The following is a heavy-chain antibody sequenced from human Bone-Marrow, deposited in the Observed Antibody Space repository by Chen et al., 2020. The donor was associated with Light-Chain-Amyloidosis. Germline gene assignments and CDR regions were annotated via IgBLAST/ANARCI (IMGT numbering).Heavy chain of an antibody. J-gene: IGHJ4*02. CDR3: ARAPSGTHFHFDY. D-gene: IGHD1-26*01. CDR1: GFTVSSNY. CDR2: VYSGGTA. V-gene: IGHV3-53*02. Sequence: EVQLVETGGGLIQPGGSLRLSCAASGFTVSSNYMSWVRQAPGKGPEWVSVVYSGGTAYYADSVKGRFTISRDNSKNTLYLQMNSLRAEDTAVYYCARAPSGTHFHFDYWGQGTLVTVSS.